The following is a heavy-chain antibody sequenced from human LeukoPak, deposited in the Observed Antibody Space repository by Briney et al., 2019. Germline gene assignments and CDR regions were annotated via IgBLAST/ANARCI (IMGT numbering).Heavy chain of an antibody. CDR1: GYTFTSYG. CDR2: IIPIFGTA. V-gene: IGHV1-18*01. D-gene: IGHD3-22*01. CDR3: ARGSPPRRNYDSSGYYSYYFDY. Sequence: ASVKVSCKASGYTFTSYGISWVRQAPGQGLEWMGGIIPIFGTANYAQKFQGRVTMTTDTSTSTVNMELRSLRSDDTAVYYCARGSPPRRNYDSSGYYSYYFDYWGQGTLVTVSS. J-gene: IGHJ4*02.